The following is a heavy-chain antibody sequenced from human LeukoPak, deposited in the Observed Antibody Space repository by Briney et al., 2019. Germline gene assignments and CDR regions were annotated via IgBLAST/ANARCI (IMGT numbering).Heavy chain of an antibody. D-gene: IGHD1-7*01. CDR1: GASIKTYY. V-gene: IGHV4-59*08. Sequence: SETLSLTCTVSGASIKTYYWRWIRQPPGKGLEWIGHSGSTNYNPALKSRVTISVDTSKNQFSLKLTSVTAADTAVYYCARHGNWNSRQYYFDYWGQGTLVTVSS. CDR2: SGST. CDR3: ARHGNWNSRQYYFDY. J-gene: IGHJ4*02.